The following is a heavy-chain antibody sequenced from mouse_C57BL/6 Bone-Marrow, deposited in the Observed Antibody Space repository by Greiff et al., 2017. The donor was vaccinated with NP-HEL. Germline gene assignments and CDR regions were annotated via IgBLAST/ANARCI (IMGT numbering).Heavy chain of an antibody. D-gene: IGHD2-3*01. CDR2: IDPSDSYT. CDR1: GYTFTSYW. J-gene: IGHJ4*01. V-gene: IGHV1-69*01. Sequence: QVQLQQPGAELVMPGASVKLSCKASGYTFTSYWMHWVKQRPGQGLEWIGEIDPSDSYTNYNQKFKGKSTLTVDKSSSTAYMQLSSLTSEDSAVYYCARFPIDGYYGAMDYWGQGTSVTVSS. CDR3: ARFPIDGYYGAMDY.